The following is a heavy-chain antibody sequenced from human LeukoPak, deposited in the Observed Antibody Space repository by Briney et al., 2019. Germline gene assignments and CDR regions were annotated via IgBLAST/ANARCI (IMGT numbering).Heavy chain of an antibody. CDR3: ARDLVRVVVVPAAVYYMDV. V-gene: IGHV1-46*01. J-gene: IGHJ6*03. CDR2: INPSGGST. CDR1: GYTFTSYY. Sequence: GASVKVSCKASGYTFTSYYMHWVRQAPGQGLEGMGIINPSGGSTSYARKFQGRATMTRDTSTSTVYMELSSLRSEDTAVYYCARDLVRVVVVPAAVYYMDVWGKGTTVTVSS. D-gene: IGHD2-2*01.